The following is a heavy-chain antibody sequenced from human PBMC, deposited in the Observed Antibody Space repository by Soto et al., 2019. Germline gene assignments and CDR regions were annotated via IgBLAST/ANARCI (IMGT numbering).Heavy chain of an antibody. V-gene: IGHV3-30-3*01. J-gene: IGHJ5*02. Sequence: QEQLVESGGGVVQPGRSLRLSCAASGFSFSTSAMHWLRQPPGKGLEWVAVMAYDGSNKYYADSVKGRFTISRDNSQNTLYLQRDSLKPEDTAVYYCARDGDDSGWYGPASWGQGTLVSVSS. D-gene: IGHD6-19*01. CDR1: GFSFSTSA. CDR3: ARDGDDSGWYGPAS. CDR2: MAYDGSNK.